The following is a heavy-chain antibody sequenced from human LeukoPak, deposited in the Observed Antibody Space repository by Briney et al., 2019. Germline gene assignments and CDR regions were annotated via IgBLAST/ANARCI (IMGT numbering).Heavy chain of an antibody. Sequence: PGGSLRLSCAASGFTFSSYAMSWVRQAPGKGLEWVSTIGGSGGSTYYADSVKGRFTISRDNSKNTLYLQMNSLRAEDTAVYYCAKASGYCSSTTCCIFDCWGQGTLVTVSS. V-gene: IGHV3-23*01. CDR2: IGGSGGST. D-gene: IGHD2-2*01. CDR1: GFTFSSYA. CDR3: AKASGYCSSTTCCIFDC. J-gene: IGHJ4*02.